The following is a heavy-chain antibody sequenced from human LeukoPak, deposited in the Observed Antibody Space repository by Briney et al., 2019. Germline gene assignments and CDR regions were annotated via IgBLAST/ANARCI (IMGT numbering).Heavy chain of an antibody. J-gene: IGHJ4*02. CDR3: ARVNRELLREISIDY. Sequence: ASVTVSFTSSGYTFTNNYMHWVRQAPGQGLEWMGIINPSGGSTRYAQKFQGRVTVTRDTSTSTVYMELSSLRSDDTAVYYCARVNRELLREISIDYWGQGTLVTVSS. D-gene: IGHD1-26*01. CDR2: INPSGGST. CDR1: GYTFTNNY. V-gene: IGHV1-46*01.